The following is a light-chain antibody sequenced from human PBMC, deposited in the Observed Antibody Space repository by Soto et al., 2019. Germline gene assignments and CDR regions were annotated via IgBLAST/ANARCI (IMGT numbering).Light chain of an antibody. CDR2: RSD. V-gene: IGLV1-47*01. J-gene: IGLJ3*02. CDR1: SSNIGSTH. CDR3: AAWDDSLSGWV. Sequence: QSVLTQPPSASGTPGQRVTISCSGSSSNIGSTHVYWFQQLPGTAPKLLVYRSDQRPSGVPDRFSGSKSDTSASLAISGLRSEDEANYYCAAWDDSLSGWVFGGGTKLT.